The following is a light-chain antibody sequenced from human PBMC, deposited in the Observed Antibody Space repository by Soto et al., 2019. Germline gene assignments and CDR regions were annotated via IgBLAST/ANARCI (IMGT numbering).Light chain of an antibody. V-gene: IGKV3-15*01. CDR3: QQYKSWPPLT. Sequence: DIVMTKSPAMLSVSLGERATLSCLASQSISDNLAWYQQRSGQAPRLLIYGASTRATGVPARFSGSGSGTEFTLTISSLQSDDFAIYYCQQYKSWPPLTFGGGTKVE. J-gene: IGKJ4*01. CDR1: QSISDN. CDR2: GAS.